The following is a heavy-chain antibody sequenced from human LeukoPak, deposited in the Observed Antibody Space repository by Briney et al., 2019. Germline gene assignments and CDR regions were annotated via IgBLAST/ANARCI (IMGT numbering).Heavy chain of an antibody. D-gene: IGHD2-15*01. Sequence: VASVKVSCKASGYTFTLHYLHWVRQAPGQGLEWMGIINPTGGTTIYAQRFQGRVTMTRDMSTSIVYMELSSLRSEDTAVYYCARNRGTGWYFDLWGQGTMVTVSS. CDR1: GYTFTLHY. V-gene: IGHV1-46*01. J-gene: IGHJ3*01. CDR3: ARNRGTGWYFDL. CDR2: INPTGGTT.